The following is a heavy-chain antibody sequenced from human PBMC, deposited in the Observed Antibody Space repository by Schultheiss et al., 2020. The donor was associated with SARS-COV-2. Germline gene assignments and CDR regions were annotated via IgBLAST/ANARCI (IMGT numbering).Heavy chain of an antibody. Sequence: SQTLSLTCTVSGGSISSYYWSWIRQPPGKGLEWIGYIYYSGSTNYNPSLKSRVTISADTSKNQFSLKLSSVTAADTAVYYCARAQYYDTVGGYYYYGMDVWGQGTTVTVSS. CDR3: ARAQYYDTVGGYYYYGMDV. J-gene: IGHJ6*02. D-gene: IGHD3-9*01. CDR2: IYYSGST. CDR1: GGSISSYY. V-gene: IGHV4-59*12.